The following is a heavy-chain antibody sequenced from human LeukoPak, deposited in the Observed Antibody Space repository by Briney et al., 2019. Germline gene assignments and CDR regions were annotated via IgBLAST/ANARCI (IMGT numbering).Heavy chain of an antibody. D-gene: IGHD6-6*01. CDR2: ISSSSSYI. CDR1: GFTFSSYS. J-gene: IGHJ4*02. V-gene: IGHV3-21*01. Sequence: GGSLRLSCAASGFTFSSYSMNWVRQAPGKGLEWVSSISSSSSYIYYADSVKGRFTISRDNAKNSLYLQMNSLRAEDTAVYYCARDVLRGSSHDYWGQGTLVTVSS. CDR3: ARDVLRGSSHDY.